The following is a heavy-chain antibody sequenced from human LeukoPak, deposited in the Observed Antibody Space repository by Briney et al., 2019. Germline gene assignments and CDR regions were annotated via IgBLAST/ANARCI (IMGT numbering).Heavy chain of an antibody. CDR2: ISAYNGTT. D-gene: IGHD3-10*01. J-gene: IGHJ6*02. Sequence: ASVKVSCKASGYTFTSYGISWVRQAPGQGLEWMGWISAYNGTTNYAQKLQGTVTMTTDTSKSTAYMELRRLRSDDTAVYYCARDEGNYYGMDVWGPGTTVTVSS. CDR3: ARDEGNYYGMDV. CDR1: GYTFTSYG. V-gene: IGHV1-18*01.